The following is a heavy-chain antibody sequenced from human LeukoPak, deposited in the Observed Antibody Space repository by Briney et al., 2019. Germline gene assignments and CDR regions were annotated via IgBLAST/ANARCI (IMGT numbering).Heavy chain of an antibody. CDR3: ARAASLDY. J-gene: IGHJ4*02. D-gene: IGHD2-2*01. CDR1: GYTYTSYA. V-gene: IGHV7-4-1*02. Sequence: ASVKVSCKASGYTYTSYAMNWVRQAPGQGLEWMGWINTSTGKPTYAQGFTGRFVFSLDSSVSTAYLQINSLNAEGTAVYYCARAASLDYWGQGTRVTVSS. CDR2: INTSTGKP.